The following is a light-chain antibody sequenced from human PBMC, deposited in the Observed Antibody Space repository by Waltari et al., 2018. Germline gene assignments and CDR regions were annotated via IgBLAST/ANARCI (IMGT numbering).Light chain of an antibody. CDR1: SSDIGDSDF. V-gene: IGLV2-14*03. CDR2: DVT. CDR3: SSFTTTKTLL. Sequence: QSALTQPASVSGSPGQSITVSCTGTSSDIGDSDFVSWYQQRPGVAPNLIIFDVTNRPSRISDRFSGSKSGNTASLTISGLQAEDEADYYCSSFTTTKTLLFGTGTKVTVL. J-gene: IGLJ1*01.